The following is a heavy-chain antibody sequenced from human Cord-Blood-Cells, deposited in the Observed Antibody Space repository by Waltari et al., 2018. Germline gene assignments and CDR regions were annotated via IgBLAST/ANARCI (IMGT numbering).Heavy chain of an antibody. CDR3: ARELGSSSSAFDI. CDR1: GFTFSSYA. J-gene: IGHJ3*02. Sequence: QVQLVESGGGVVQPGRSLRLSCAASGFTFSSYAMHWLRQAPGKGLEWVAVITDDGSNKYYADSVKGRFTISRDNSKNTLYLQMNSLRAEDTAVYYCARELGSSSSAFDIWGQGTMVTVSS. V-gene: IGHV3-30*04. D-gene: IGHD6-6*01. CDR2: ITDDGSNK.